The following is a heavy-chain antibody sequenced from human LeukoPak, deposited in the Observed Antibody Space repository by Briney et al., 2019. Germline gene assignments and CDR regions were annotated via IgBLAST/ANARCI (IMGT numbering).Heavy chain of an antibody. J-gene: IGHJ4*02. CDR3: ASRAYSGHLGGFDY. Sequence: GASVKVSCKASGYTFTTYDINWVRQATGQGLEWMGWMNPNSGYTGYAQKFQGRVTITRDTSISTAYMELSSLRSEDTAVYYCASRAYSGHLGGFDYWGQGTLVTVSS. CDR1: GYTFTTYD. D-gene: IGHD5-12*01. V-gene: IGHV1-8*03. CDR2: MNPNSGYT.